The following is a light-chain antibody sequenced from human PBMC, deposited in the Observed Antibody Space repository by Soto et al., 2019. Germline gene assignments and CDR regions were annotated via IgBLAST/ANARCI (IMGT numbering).Light chain of an antibody. CDR3: ASFTTSSTRV. J-gene: IGLJ1*01. V-gene: IGLV2-14*01. CDR1: TSDIGTYNY. CDR2: EVN. Sequence: QSVLTQPASVSGSPGQSITVSCTGTTSDIGTYNYVSWYQQHPGKAPKLIIYEVNNRPSGVSNRFSGSKSANTASLTISGLQAEDEAYYYCASFTTSSTRVFGTGTKLTVL.